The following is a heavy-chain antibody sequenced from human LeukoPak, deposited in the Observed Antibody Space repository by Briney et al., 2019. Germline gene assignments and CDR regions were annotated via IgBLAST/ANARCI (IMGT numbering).Heavy chain of an antibody. V-gene: IGHV4-34*01. D-gene: IGHD2-2*01. CDR3: ARGVPGY. J-gene: IGHJ4*02. CDR2: INHSGGT. Sequence: TSETLSLTCSVYGGSFSDYSWSWVRQPPGKGLEWVGEINHSGGTNYNPSLKSRVTISLDMSKNQFFLKLTSVTAADTAVYYCARGVPGYWGQGTLVTVSS. CDR1: GGSFSDYS.